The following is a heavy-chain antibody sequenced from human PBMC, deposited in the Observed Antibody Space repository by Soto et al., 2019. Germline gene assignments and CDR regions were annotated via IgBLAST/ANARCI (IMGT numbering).Heavy chain of an antibody. CDR2: ISAYNGNT. CDR3: ARDREYYDSSGYPDAFDI. CDR1: GYTFTSYG. V-gene: IGHV1-18*04. D-gene: IGHD3-22*01. J-gene: IGHJ3*02. Sequence: ASVKVSCKASGYTFTSYGISWVRQAPGQGLEWMGWISAYNGNTNYAQKLQGRVTMTTDTSTSTAYTELRSLRSDDTAVYYCARDREYYDSSGYPDAFDIWGQGTMVTVSS.